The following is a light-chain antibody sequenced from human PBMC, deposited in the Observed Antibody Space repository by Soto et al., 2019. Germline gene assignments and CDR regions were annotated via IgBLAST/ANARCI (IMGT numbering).Light chain of an antibody. J-gene: IGKJ1*01. CDR2: KAS. Sequence: DIQMTQSPSTLSASVGDRVTITCRASQSISSWLAWYQQKPGKAPKLLIYKASSLESGVPSRFSGSGSGTEFPLTISSLQPDDFANYYCQQYNSYSPPWTFGQGTKVEIK. V-gene: IGKV1-5*03. CDR1: QSISSW. CDR3: QQYNSYSPPWT.